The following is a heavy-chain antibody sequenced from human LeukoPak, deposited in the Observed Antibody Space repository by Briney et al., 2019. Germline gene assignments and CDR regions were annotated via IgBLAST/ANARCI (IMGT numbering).Heavy chain of an antibody. CDR3: ARGHSPYYDSSGYPGFDP. Sequence: SETLSLTCTVSGGSISSYYWSWIRQPAGKGLEWIGRIYTSGSTNYNPSLKSRVTISVDTSKNQFSLKLSSVTAADTAVYYCARGHSPYYDSSGYPGFDPWGQGTLVTVSS. V-gene: IGHV4-4*07. J-gene: IGHJ5*02. D-gene: IGHD3-22*01. CDR1: GGSISSYY. CDR2: IYTSGST.